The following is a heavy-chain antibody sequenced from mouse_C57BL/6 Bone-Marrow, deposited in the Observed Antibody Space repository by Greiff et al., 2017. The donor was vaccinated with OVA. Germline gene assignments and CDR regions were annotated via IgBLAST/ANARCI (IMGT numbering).Heavy chain of an antibody. V-gene: IGHV1-55*01. CDR1: GYTFTSYW. Sequence: VKLQQPGAELVKPGASVKMSCKASGYTFTSYWITWVKQRPGQGLEWIGDIYPGSGSTNYNEKFKSKATLTVDTSSSTAYMQLSSLTSEDSAVYYCAKFITTVVVDYWGQGTTLTVSS. J-gene: IGHJ2*01. CDR3: AKFITTVVVDY. CDR2: IYPGSGST. D-gene: IGHD1-1*01.